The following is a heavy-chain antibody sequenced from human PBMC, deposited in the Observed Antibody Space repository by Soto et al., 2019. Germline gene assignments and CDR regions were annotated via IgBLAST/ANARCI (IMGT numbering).Heavy chain of an antibody. D-gene: IGHD2-21*02. CDR2: ISYDGSNK. V-gene: IGHV3-30*18. J-gene: IGHJ6*02. CDR1: GFTFSSYG. CDR3: AKWAVTSYYYYGMDV. Sequence: QVQLVESGGGVVQPGRSLRLSCAASGFTFSSYGMHWVRQAPGKGLEWVAVISYDGSNKYYADSVKGRFTISRDNSKNTLYLQMNSLRAEDTAVYYCAKWAVTSYYYYGMDVWGQGTTVTVSS.